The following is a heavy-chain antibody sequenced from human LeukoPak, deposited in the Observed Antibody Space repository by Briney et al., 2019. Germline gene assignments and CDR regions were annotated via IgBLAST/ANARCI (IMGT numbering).Heavy chain of an antibody. J-gene: IGHJ4*02. V-gene: IGHV1-2*02. Sequence: ASVKVSCKASGYTFTGYYMHWVRQAPGQGLEWIGWINPNSGGTNYAQKFQGRVTMTRDTSISTAYMELSRLRSDDTAVYYCARDYYDSSGYYYCIFGYWGQGTLVTVSS. CDR3: ARDYYDSSGYYYCIFGY. D-gene: IGHD3-22*01. CDR1: GYTFTGYY. CDR2: INPNSGGT.